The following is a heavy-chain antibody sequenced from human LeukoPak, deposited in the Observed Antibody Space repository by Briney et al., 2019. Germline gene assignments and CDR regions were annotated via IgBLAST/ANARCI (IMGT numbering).Heavy chain of an antibody. CDR1: GYSISSGYY. J-gene: IGHJ4*02. Sequence: SETLSLTCTVSGYSISSGYYWGWIRQPPGKGLEWIGSIYHSGSTYYNPSLKSRVTISVDASKNQFSLKLSSVTAADTAVYYCASITMVRGVMVGWGQGTLVTVSS. V-gene: IGHV4-38-2*02. D-gene: IGHD3-10*01. CDR2: IYHSGST. CDR3: ASITMVRGVMVG.